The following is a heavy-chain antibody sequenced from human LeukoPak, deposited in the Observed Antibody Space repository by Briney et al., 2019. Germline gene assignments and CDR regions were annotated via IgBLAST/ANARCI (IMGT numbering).Heavy chain of an antibody. CDR3: AREVYASGWSSFDY. Sequence: PGGSLRLSCAASGFTLSSYWMHWVRQAPGKGLVWVSRINGDGSSTIHADSVKGRFTITRDNAKNTLYLQMNSLRAEDTAVYYCAREVYASGWSSFDYWGQGSLVTVSS. V-gene: IGHV3-74*01. CDR2: INGDGSST. CDR1: GFTLSSYW. J-gene: IGHJ4*02. D-gene: IGHD6-19*01.